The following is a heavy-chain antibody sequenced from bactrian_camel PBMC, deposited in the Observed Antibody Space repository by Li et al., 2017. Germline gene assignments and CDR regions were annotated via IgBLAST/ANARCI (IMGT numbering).Heavy chain of an antibody. J-gene: IGHJ4*01. V-gene: IGHV3S6*01. CDR2: ITSLPSLFRAA. CDR1: GITFSRHD. D-gene: IGHD4*01. CDR3: AGRTVCSDHVKVRY. Sequence: VQLVESGGDLVHPGGSLRLSCVASGITFSRHDMSWVRQAPGKEVEWVAGITSLPSLFRAASYADSVKGRFTISKDDGKQSLHLQMNSLKPEDSGMYYCAGRTVCSDHVKVRYWGQGTQVTVS.